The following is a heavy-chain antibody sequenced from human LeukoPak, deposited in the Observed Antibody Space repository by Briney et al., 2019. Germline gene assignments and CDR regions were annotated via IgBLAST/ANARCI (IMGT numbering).Heavy chain of an antibody. CDR2: INPNSGGT. V-gene: IGHV1-2*02. D-gene: IGHD3-22*01. J-gene: IGHJ5*02. CDR3: ARETLEYYDSSGYYGVDP. CDR1: GYTFTGYY. Sequence: ASVKVSCKASGYTFTGYYMHWVRQAPGQGLEWMGWINPNSGGTNYAQKFQGRVTMTRDTSISTAYMELSRLRSDDTAVYYCARETLEYYDSSGYYGVDPWGQGTLVTVSS.